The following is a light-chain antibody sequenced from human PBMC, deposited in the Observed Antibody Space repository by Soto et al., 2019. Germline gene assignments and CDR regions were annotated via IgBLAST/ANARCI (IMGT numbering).Light chain of an antibody. Sequence: EIVLTPSPATLSLSPGERATLSCRASQSVSSYLAWYQQKPGQAPRLLVYDASKRATGIPARFSGSGSGTDFTLTISSLEPEDFAVYYCQQRRNWTRTFGQGTKVDIK. CDR2: DAS. CDR3: QQRRNWTRT. J-gene: IGKJ1*01. V-gene: IGKV3-11*01. CDR1: QSVSSY.